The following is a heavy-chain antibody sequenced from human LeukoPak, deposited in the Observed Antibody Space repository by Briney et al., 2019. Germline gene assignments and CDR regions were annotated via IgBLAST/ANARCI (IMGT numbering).Heavy chain of an antibody. CDR1: GFTFSNYA. CDR3: AKDVRVGGGGMDV. CDR2: ISGSGVNT. Sequence: GGSLRLSCAASGFTFSNYAMNWVREAPGKGLEWVSLISGSGVNTYYADSVKGRFTISRDTSKNTVSLQMNSLRGEDTAVYYCAKDVRVGGGGMDVWGQGTPVTVSS. J-gene: IGHJ6*02. V-gene: IGHV3-23*01. D-gene: IGHD1-26*01.